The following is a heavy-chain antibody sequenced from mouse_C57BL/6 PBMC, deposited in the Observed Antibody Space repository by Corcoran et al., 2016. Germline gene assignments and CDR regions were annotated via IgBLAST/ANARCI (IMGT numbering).Heavy chain of an antibody. V-gene: IGHV1-26*01. Sequence: EVQLQQSGPELVKPGASVKISCKASGYTFTDYYMNWVKQSHGKSLEWIGDINPNNGGTSYNQKFKGKATLTVDKSSSTAYMELRSLTSEDSAVYYCARGYYGGFAYWGQGTLVTVSA. CDR3: ARGYYGGFAY. D-gene: IGHD1-2*01. J-gene: IGHJ3*01. CDR1: GYTFTDYY. CDR2: INPNNGGT.